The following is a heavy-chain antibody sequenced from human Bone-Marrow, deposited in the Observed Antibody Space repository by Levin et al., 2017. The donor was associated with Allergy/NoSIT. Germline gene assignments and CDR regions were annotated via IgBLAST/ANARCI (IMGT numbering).Heavy chain of an antibody. J-gene: IGHJ4*02. CDR3: AKDRWEDYDTSGYYFLDS. D-gene: IGHD3-22*01. Sequence: GESLKISCAASGFTFNSYAMTWVRQAPGKGLEWVSTISGSGYTTYYADSVKGRFTISRDNFKSILYLQVNSLRAEDTAVYYCAKDRWEDYDTSGYYFLDSWGQGTLITVSS. CDR2: ISGSGYTT. CDR1: GFTFNSYA. V-gene: IGHV3-23*01.